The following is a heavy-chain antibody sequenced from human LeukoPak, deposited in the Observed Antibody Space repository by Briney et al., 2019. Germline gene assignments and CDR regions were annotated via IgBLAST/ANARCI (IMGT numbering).Heavy chain of an antibody. CDR1: GFTFSCYA. CDR3: AKEPSLDIGRPFDY. V-gene: IGHV3-23*01. J-gene: IGHJ4*02. CDR2: ISGSGSAT. D-gene: IGHD1-1*01. Sequence: GGSLRLSCAASGFTFSCYAMTWVRQAPGKGLEWVSGISGSGSATYYADSVKGRFTISRDNSKNTLYLQINSLKAEDTAVYYCAKEPSLDIGRPFDYWGQGTLVTVSS.